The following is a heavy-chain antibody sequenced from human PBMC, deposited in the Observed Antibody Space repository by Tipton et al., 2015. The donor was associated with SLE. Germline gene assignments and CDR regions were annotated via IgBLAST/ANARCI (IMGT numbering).Heavy chain of an antibody. Sequence: TLSLTCTVSGASVSSHYWSWIRQSPGKGLEWIGYVSFSGRSLYDPSLRSRVTMSLVTSKNQFTLRLSSVTAADTAVYYCARDFRGAFDSWGQGTMVTGSS. CDR2: VSFSGRS. V-gene: IGHV4-59*02. CDR3: ARDFRGAFDS. D-gene: IGHD5-24*01. J-gene: IGHJ3*02. CDR1: GASVSSHY.